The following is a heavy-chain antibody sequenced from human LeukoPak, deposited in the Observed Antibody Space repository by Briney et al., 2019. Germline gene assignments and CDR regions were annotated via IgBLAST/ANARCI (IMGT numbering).Heavy chain of an antibody. J-gene: IGHJ6*03. CDR1: GYTFTSYD. CDR2: MNPNSSNT. Sequence: ASVKVSCKASGYTFTSYDINWVRQATGQGLEWMGWMNPNSSNTSYEEKFEGRVTMTRNTSISTAYIELSSLRSEDTAVYYCASLQLVRYYYYYYMDVWGKGTTVTISS. D-gene: IGHD6-13*01. V-gene: IGHV1-8*01. CDR3: ASLQLVRYYYYYYMDV.